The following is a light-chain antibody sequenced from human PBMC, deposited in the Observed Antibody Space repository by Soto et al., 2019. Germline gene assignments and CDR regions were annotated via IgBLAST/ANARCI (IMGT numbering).Light chain of an antibody. J-gene: IGLJ1*01. CDR2: DVS. Sequence: QSALTQPASVSGSPRQSITISCTGTSSDVGGYNYVSWYQQHPGEAPKLMIYDVSNRPSGVSNRFSGSKSGNTASLTISGLQAEDEADYYCSSYTSGSTLIVFGTGTKVTVL. CDR1: SSDVGGYNY. CDR3: SSYTSGSTLIV. V-gene: IGLV2-14*01.